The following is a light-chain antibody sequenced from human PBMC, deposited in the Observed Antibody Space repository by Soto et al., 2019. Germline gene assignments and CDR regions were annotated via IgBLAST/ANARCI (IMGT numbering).Light chain of an antibody. CDR1: QSISSW. V-gene: IGKV1-5*03. CDR3: LQYNSYPLT. CDR2: KAS. J-gene: IGKJ4*01. Sequence: DIQMTQSPSTLSASVGDRVTITCRASQSISSWLAWYQQKPGKAPNLLIYKASSLESGVPSRFSGSESRTEFSLTISSLQPDDFANYYCLQYNSYPLTLGGGTKVVIK.